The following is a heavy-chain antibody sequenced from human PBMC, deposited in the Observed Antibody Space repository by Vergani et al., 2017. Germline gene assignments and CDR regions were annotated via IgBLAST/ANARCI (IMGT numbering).Heavy chain of an antibody. Sequence: QVQLQESGPGLVKPSQTLSLTCTVSGGSISSGGYYWSWIRQHPGKGLEWIGYIYYSGSTYYNPSLKSRVTISVDTSKNQFSLKLSSVTAADTAVYYCARGKSGYCSGGSCYTADYYYYYMDVWGKGTTVTVSS. V-gene: IGHV4-30-4*08. CDR3: ARGKSGYCSGGSCYTADYYYYYMDV. CDR1: GGSISSGGYY. J-gene: IGHJ6*03. D-gene: IGHD2-15*01. CDR2: IYYSGST.